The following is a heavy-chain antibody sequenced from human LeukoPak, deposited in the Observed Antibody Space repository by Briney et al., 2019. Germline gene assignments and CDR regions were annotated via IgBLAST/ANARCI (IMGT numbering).Heavy chain of an antibody. CDR3: AKDVGKWESLHFFDY. D-gene: IGHD1-26*01. Sequence: GGSLRLSCAASGFTFSSFAMSWVRQAPGKGLEWVSGISTSGGSTYYADSVTGRFTISRDNSRNTLYLQMNSLRGDDTAVYYCAKDVGKWESLHFFDYWGQGTLVTVSS. CDR2: ISTSGGST. V-gene: IGHV3-23*01. CDR1: GFTFSSFA. J-gene: IGHJ4*02.